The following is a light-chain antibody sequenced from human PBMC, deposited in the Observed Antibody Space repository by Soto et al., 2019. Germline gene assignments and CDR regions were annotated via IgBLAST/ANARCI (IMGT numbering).Light chain of an antibody. CDR2: NNN. V-gene: IGLV1-44*01. Sequence: QSVLTQPPSASGTPGQRVTISCSGSSSNIGTNTVNWYLELPGTAPKLLIYNNNKRPPGVPERFSGSKSGTSASLAISGLQSEFEANYDCRTWDDCLNGFFLFGFGTKVTV. CDR3: RTWDDCLNGFFL. CDR1: SSNIGTNT. J-gene: IGLJ1*01.